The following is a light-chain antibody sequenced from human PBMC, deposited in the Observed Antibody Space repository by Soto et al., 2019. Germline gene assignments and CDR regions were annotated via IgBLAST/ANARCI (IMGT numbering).Light chain of an antibody. CDR1: QGISSY. CDR3: QQLNSYPLT. CDR2: ASS. Sequence: DIQLTQSPSFLSASVGDRVTITCRASQGISSYLAWYQQKPGKAPRLLIYASSTLQSGVPSRFSGRGSGKEFTLTISSLQPEDFATYYCQQLNSYPLTFGGGTKVEIK. V-gene: IGKV1-9*01. J-gene: IGKJ4*01.